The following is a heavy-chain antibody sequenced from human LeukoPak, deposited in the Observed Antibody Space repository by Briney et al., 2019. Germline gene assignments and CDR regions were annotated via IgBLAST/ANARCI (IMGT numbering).Heavy chain of an antibody. Sequence: SETLSLTCAVYGGSFNDYYWTWIRQSPGKGLEWIGEINHSGSTSYNPSLKSRVTISVDASKNQFSLKLSSMTAADTAVYYCARAAAGLRWFDPWGQGTLVTVSS. V-gene: IGHV4-34*01. CDR1: GGSFNDYY. D-gene: IGHD6-13*01. J-gene: IGHJ5*02. CDR2: INHSGST. CDR3: ARAAAGLRWFDP.